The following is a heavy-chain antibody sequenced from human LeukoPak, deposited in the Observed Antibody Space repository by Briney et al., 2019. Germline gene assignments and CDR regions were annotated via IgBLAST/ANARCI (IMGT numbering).Heavy chain of an antibody. J-gene: IGHJ4*02. CDR2: ISGSGGST. D-gene: IGHD3-10*01. CDR3: AKSSIFGYRYDYFDY. V-gene: IGHV3-23*01. CDR1: GFTFSSYA. Sequence: PGGSLRLSCAASGFTFSSYAMSWVRQAPGKGLEWVSAISGSGGSTYYADSVRGRFTISRDNSKNTLYLQMNSLGAEDTAVYYCAKSSIFGYRYDYFDYWGQGTLVTVSS.